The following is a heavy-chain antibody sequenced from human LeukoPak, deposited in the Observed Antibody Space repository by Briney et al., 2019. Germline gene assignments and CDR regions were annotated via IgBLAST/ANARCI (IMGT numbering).Heavy chain of an antibody. Sequence: SQTLSLTCTVSGGSISSGDYYWSWIRQPPGKGLEWNGYIYYSGSTYYNPSLKSRVTISLDTSKNQFSLKLSSVTAADTAVYYCARVSFKGNYYYMDVWGKGTTVTVSS. CDR1: GGSISSGDYY. J-gene: IGHJ6*03. D-gene: IGHD3-10*01. CDR3: ARVSFKGNYYYMDV. CDR2: IYYSGST. V-gene: IGHV4-30-4*08.